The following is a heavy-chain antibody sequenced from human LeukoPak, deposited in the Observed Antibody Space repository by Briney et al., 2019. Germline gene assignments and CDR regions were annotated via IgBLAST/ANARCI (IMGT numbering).Heavy chain of an antibody. Sequence: PGGSLRLSCAASGFTFSSYSMNWIRQPPGKGLEWIGEINHSGSTNYNPSLKSRVTISVDTSKNQFSLKLSSVTAADTAVYYCARGRKWLVPFDYWGQGTLVTVSS. CDR2: INHSGST. CDR1: GFTFSSYS. D-gene: IGHD6-19*01. CDR3: ARGRKWLVPFDY. V-gene: IGHV4-34*01. J-gene: IGHJ4*02.